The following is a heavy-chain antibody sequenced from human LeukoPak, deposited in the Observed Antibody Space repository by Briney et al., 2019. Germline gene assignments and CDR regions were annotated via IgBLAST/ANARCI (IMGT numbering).Heavy chain of an antibody. Sequence: SETLSLTCTVSGGSISSYYWSWIRQPPGKGLEWIGYIYYSGSTNYNPSLKSRVTISVDTSKSQFSLKLSSVTAADTAVYYCARGADSSGWQWWWFDPRGQGTLVTVSS. CDR1: GGSISSYY. D-gene: IGHD6-19*01. J-gene: IGHJ5*02. CDR3: ARGADSSGWQWWWFDP. CDR2: IYYSGST. V-gene: IGHV4-59*01.